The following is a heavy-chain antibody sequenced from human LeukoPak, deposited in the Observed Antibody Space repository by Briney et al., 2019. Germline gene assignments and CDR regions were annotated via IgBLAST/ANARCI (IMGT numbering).Heavy chain of an antibody. V-gene: IGHV3-48*03. CDR2: ISSSGSTI. D-gene: IGHD3-22*01. Sequence: GSLRLSCAASGFTFSSYEMNWVRQAPGKGLEWVSYISSSGSTIYYADSVKGRFTISRDNAKNSLYLQMNSLRAGDTAVYYCARGYYYDSSGYPMHAFDIWGQGTMVTVSS. CDR3: ARGYYYDSSGYPMHAFDI. J-gene: IGHJ3*02. CDR1: GFTFSSYE.